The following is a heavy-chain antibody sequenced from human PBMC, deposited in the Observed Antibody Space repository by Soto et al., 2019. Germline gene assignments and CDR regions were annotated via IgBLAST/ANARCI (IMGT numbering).Heavy chain of an antibody. V-gene: IGHV1-2*02. Sequence: VEMVQSGAEVKKPGASVRVSCKASGYAFTDYFIHWVRQAPGKGRERMGWINPNSGGTNYAQKFQGRGTMTRDTSITTVYLYLSRLRSDDTATYYCARATKRPANDIRDGRWGQGTLVTVSS. J-gene: IGHJ4*02. CDR3: ARATKRPANDIRDGR. CDR1: GYAFTDYF. D-gene: IGHD2-2*01. CDR2: INPNSGGT.